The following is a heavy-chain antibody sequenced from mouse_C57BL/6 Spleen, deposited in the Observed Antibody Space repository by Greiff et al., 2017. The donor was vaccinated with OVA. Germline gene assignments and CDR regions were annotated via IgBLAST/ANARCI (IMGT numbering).Heavy chain of an antibody. CDR1: GFTFSSYA. CDR2: ISAGGSYT. Sequence: DVMLVESGGGLVKPGGSLKLSCAASGFTFSSYAMSWVRQTPEQRLEWVATISAGGSYTYYPDNLKGRFTITRENSKNNLYLQMSNLKSEDTAMDYCARDADNYGGSCGWYFDVWGTGTTVTVSS. CDR3: ARDADNYGGSCGWYFDV. D-gene: IGHD1-3*01. V-gene: IGHV5-4*01. J-gene: IGHJ1*03.